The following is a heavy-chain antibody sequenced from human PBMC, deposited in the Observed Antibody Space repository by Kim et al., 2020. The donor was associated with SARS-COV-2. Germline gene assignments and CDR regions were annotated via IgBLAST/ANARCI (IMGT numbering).Heavy chain of an antibody. Sequence: GSLRLSCAASGFTFSSYDMHWVRQGTGKGLEWVSVIGTAGDTYYPGSVKGRFTISRENAKNSLYLQMNSLRAGDTAVYYCARGGSGYARGNWYFDLWGRGTLVTVSS. D-gene: IGHD5-12*01. CDR2: IGTAGDT. J-gene: IGHJ2*01. CDR1: GFTFSSYD. CDR3: ARGGSGYARGNWYFDL. V-gene: IGHV3-13*01.